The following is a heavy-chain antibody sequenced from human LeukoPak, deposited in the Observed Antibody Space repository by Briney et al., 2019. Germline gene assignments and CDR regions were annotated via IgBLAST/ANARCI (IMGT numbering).Heavy chain of an antibody. D-gene: IGHD6-6*01. CDR1: GFTFSSYS. CDR3: ARRAARIHFDY. J-gene: IGHJ4*02. Sequence: PGGSLRLSCAASGFTFSSYSMNWVRQAPGKGLEWVSYISSSSSTIYYADSVRGRFTISRDNAKNSLYLQMNSLRAEDTAVYYCARRAARIHFDYWGQGTLVTVSS. V-gene: IGHV3-48*04. CDR2: ISSSSSTI.